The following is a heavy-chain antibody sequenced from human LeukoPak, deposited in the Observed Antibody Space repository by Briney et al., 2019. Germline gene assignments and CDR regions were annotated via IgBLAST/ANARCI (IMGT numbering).Heavy chain of an antibody. CDR1: GGTFSSYW. CDR2: INSDGSST. CDR3: ARVFTMIVVDALDI. D-gene: IGHD3-22*01. J-gene: IGHJ3*02. V-gene: IGHV3-74*01. Sequence: GGSLRLSCEASGGTFSSYWMHWVRQAPGQGLVWVSRINSDGSSTSYADSVKGRFTISRDNAKNTLYLQMNSLRAENTAVYYCARVFTMIVVDALDIWGQGTMVTVSS.